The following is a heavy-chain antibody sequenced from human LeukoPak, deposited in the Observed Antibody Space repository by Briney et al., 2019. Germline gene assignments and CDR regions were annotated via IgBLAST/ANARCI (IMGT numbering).Heavy chain of an antibody. CDR1: GYTYTNNY. CDR2: IYPRDGST. CDR3: ARDQEGFDY. V-gene: IGHV1-46*01. J-gene: IGHJ4*02. Sequence: ASVKVSCKASGYTYTNNYLHWVRQAPGQGLEWMGMIYPRDGSTSYAQNFQGRVTVTRDTSTTTVHMELRGLRSEDTAVYYCARDQEGFDYWGQGTVVTVSS.